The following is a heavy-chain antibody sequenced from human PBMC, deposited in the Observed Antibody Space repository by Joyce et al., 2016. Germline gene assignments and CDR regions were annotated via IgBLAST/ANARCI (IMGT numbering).Heavy chain of an antibody. D-gene: IGHD5-12*01. J-gene: IGHJ4*02. CDR2: ISPTRKYI. V-gene: IGHV3-21*02. CDR1: GFNFTNYS. Sequence: EVQLVESGGALVKPGGSLRLSCAASGFNFTNYSLNWVRQAPGKGLEWVSSISPTRKYIYYADSVKGRFTVSRDNAKNSLFLQMNSLRADDTAVYYCARVGSGGYGNGVDYWGRGTLVTVSS. CDR3: ARVGSGGYGNGVDY.